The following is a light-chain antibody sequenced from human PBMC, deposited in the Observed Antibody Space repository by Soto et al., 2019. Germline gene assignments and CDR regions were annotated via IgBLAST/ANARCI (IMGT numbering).Light chain of an antibody. Sequence: QSVLTQPPSVSAAPGQKVIISCAGSSSILGNSFFPFYQHLPPTAPSLLIYDYDPPPSVIPYRFSGSKSGASATLVIPGLQTGDEAAYYCGTWDSSLSVSVFGSGTKVTVL. CDR3: GTWDSSLSVSV. V-gene: IGLV1-51*01. CDR1: SSILGNSF. CDR2: DYD. J-gene: IGLJ1*01.